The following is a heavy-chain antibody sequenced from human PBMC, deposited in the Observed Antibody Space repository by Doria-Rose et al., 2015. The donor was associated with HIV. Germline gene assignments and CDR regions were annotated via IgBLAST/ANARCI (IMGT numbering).Heavy chain of an antibody. CDR2: IFSDDER. Sequence: QESGPVLVKPTETLTLTCTVSGVSLSSPGMGVSWIRQPPGKALEWLANIFSDDERSYITALKSRLTISRGTSKSQVVLTMTDRDPVDTATYYCARIKSSRWYHKYYVDFWGQGTLVIVSA. V-gene: IGHV2-26*01. J-gene: IGHJ4*02. CDR1: GVSLSSPGMG. D-gene: IGHD6-13*01. CDR3: ARIKSSRWYHKYYVDF.